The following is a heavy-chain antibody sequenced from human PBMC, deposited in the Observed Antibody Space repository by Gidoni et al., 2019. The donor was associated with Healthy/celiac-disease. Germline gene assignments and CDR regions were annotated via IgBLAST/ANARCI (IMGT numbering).Heavy chain of an antibody. CDR1: GYTFTSYY. V-gene: IGHV1-46*01. D-gene: IGHD3-22*01. CDR2: INPSGGST. CDR3: ARGGITMIVVVITTGDWFDP. J-gene: IGHJ5*02. Sequence: QVQLVQSGAEVKKPGASVKVSCKASGYTFTSYYMHWVRQAPGQGLEWMGIINPSGGSTSYAQKFQGRVTMTRDTSTSTVYMELSSLRSEDTAVYYCARGGITMIVVVITTGDWFDPWGQGTLVTVSS.